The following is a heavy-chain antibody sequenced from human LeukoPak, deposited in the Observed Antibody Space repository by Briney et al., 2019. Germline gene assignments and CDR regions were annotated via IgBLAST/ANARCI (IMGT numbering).Heavy chain of an antibody. J-gene: IGHJ4*02. CDR1: GGTFSSYA. D-gene: IGHD3-9*01. Sequence: SVTVSCKASGGTFSSYAISWVRQAPGQGLEWMGRIIPILGIANYAQKFQGRVTITADKSTSTAYMELSSLRSEDTAVYYCASEESYDILTGYPWWGQGTLVTVSS. CDR2: IIPILGIA. CDR3: ASEESYDILTGYPW. V-gene: IGHV1-69*04.